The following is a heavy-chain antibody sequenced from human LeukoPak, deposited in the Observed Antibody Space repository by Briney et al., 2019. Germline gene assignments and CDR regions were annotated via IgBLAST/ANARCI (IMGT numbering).Heavy chain of an antibody. CDR2: INSDGSST. CDR3: AREEVGATEMGDYFDY. J-gene: IGHJ4*02. V-gene: IGHV3-74*01. Sequence: GGSLRLSCAASGFTFSSYWMHWVRQAPGKGLVWVSRINSDGSSTSYADSVKGRFTISRDNAKNTLYLQMNSLRAEDTAVYYCAREEVGATEMGDYFDYWGQGTLVTVSS. D-gene: IGHD1-26*01. CDR1: GFTFSSYW.